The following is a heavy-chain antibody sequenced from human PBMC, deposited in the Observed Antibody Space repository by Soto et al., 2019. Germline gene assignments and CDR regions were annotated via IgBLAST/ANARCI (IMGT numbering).Heavy chain of an antibody. D-gene: IGHD6-6*01. CDR2: ISGSGGST. J-gene: IGHJ4*02. CDR3: AHIPRGARPSDY. CDR1: GFTFSSYA. V-gene: IGHV3-23*01. Sequence: EVQLLESGGGLVQPGGSLRLSCAASGFTFSSYAMSWVRQAPGKGLEWVSAISGSGGSTYYADSVKSRFTISRDNSKNTLYLQMNSLRAEDTAVYYCAHIPRGARPSDYWGQGTLVTVSS.